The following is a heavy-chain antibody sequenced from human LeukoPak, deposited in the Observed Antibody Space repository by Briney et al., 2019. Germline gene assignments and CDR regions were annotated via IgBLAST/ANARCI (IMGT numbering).Heavy chain of an antibody. CDR3: ARGRIVEEYSSGWPFDY. CDR1: GGSFSGYY. Sequence: ASETLSLTFAVYGGSFSGYYWSWIRQPPGKGLEWIGEINHSGSTNYNPSLKSRVTISVDTSKNQFSLKLSSVTAADTAVYYCARGRIVEEYSSGWPFDYWGQGTLVTVSS. D-gene: IGHD6-19*01. J-gene: IGHJ4*02. V-gene: IGHV4-34*01. CDR2: INHSGST.